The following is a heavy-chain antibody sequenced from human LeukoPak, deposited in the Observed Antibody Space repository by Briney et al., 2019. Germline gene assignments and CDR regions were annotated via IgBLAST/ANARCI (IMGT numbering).Heavy chain of an antibody. V-gene: IGHV3-11*01. D-gene: IGHD3-3*02. CDR3: ARSHLILDY. CDR1: GFPFSHYY. CDR2: ISSSGSTI. J-gene: IGHJ4*02. Sequence: GGSQRLLCAASGFPFSHYYMRWTRQAPGKALEWVSYISSSGSTIYYADSVKGRFTISRDNAKNSLYLQMNSLRVEDTAVYYCARSHLILDYWGQGTLVTVSS.